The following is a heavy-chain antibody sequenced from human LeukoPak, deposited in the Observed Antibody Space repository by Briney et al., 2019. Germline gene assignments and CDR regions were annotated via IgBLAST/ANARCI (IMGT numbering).Heavy chain of an antibody. CDR3: ARALITMIVVAPGDGMDV. D-gene: IGHD3-22*01. V-gene: IGHV3-11*04. J-gene: IGHJ6*02. Sequence: GGSLRLSCAASGFTFSDYYMSWIRQAPGEGLEWVSYISSSGSTIYYADSVKGRFTISRDNAKNSLYLQMNSLRAEDTAVYYCARALITMIVVAPGDGMDVWGQGTTVTVSS. CDR1: GFTFSDYY. CDR2: ISSSGSTI.